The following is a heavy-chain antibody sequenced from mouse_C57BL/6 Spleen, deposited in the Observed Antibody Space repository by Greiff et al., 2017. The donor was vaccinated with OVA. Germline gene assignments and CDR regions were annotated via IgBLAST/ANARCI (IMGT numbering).Heavy chain of an antibody. CDR3: ARGGGNLYAMDY. V-gene: IGHV3-6*01. CDR2: ISYDGSN. CDR1: GYSITSGYY. Sequence: EVQLQESGPGLVKPSQSLSLTCSVTGYSITSGYYWNWIRQFPGNKLEWMGYISYDGSNNYNPSLKNRISITRDTSKNQFFLKLNSVTTEDTATYYCARGGGNLYAMDYWGQGTSVTVSS. D-gene: IGHD2-1*01. J-gene: IGHJ4*01.